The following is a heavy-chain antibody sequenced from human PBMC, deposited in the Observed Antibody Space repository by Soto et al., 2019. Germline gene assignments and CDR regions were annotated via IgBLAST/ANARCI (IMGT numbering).Heavy chain of an antibody. CDR3: ARTSAFGELFDY. CDR1: GGSISSYY. Sequence: SETLSLTCTVSGGSISSYYWSWIRQPPGKGLEWIGYIYYSGSTNYNPSLKSRVTISVDTSKNQFSLKLSSVTAADTAVYYCARTSAFGELFDYWGQGTLVTVSS. V-gene: IGHV4-59*08. CDR2: IYYSGST. J-gene: IGHJ4*02. D-gene: IGHD3-10*01.